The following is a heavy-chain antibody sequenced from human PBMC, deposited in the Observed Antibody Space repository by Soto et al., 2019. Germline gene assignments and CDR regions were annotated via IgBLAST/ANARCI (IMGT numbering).Heavy chain of an antibody. CDR2: IYWDDDK. Sequence: QITLKESGPTLVKPTQTLTLTCTFSGFSLSTGGVGVGWIRQPPGKALEWLALIYWDDDKRYSPSLKSRLTVTKDTSQTQVVLTMTNMDPVDTATYYCAHSRCGGDCLRSYSSHSYCGMDVWGQGTTVTVSS. CDR1: GFSLSTGGVG. D-gene: IGHD2-21*02. V-gene: IGHV2-5*02. CDR3: AHSRCGGDCLRSYSSHSYCGMDV. J-gene: IGHJ6*02.